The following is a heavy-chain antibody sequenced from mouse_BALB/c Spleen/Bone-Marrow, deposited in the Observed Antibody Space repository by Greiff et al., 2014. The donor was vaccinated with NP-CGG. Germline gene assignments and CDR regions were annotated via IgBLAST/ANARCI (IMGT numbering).Heavy chain of an antibody. CDR3: ARSLLRLQNAMDY. CDR2: INPGSGGT. J-gene: IGHJ4*01. CDR1: GYAFTNYL. D-gene: IGHD1-2*01. V-gene: IGHV1-54*01. Sequence: VQLQQSGAELVRPGTSVKVSCKASGYAFTNYLIEWVKQRPGQGLEWIGVINPGSGGTNYNEKFKGKATLTADKSSSTAYMQLSSLTSDDPAVYFCARSLLRLQNAMDYWGQGTSVTVSS.